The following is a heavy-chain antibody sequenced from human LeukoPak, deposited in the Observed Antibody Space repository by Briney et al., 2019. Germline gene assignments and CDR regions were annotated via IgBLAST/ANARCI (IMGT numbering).Heavy chain of an antibody. CDR1: RFSFSSYW. CDR3: ARLVTTRFDY. V-gene: IGHV3-7*01. D-gene: IGHD2-21*02. CDR2: IKQEGSEK. J-gene: IGHJ4*02. Sequence: GGSLRLSCAASRFSFSSYWMTWVRQAPGKGLEWVANIKQEGSEKYYADSVKGRFTISRDNAKNSLYLQMNHLRAEDTAVYYCARLVTTRFDYWGQGTLVTVSS.